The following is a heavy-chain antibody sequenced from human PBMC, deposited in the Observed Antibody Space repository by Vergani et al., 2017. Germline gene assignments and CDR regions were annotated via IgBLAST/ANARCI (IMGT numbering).Heavy chain of an antibody. V-gene: IGHV3-15*01. CDR3: ASYPRVYDFWSGFDY. J-gene: IGHJ4*02. Sequence: VQLVESGGGVVQPGRSLRLSCAASGFTFSNAWMSWVRQAPGKGLEWVGRIKSKTDGGTTDYAAPVKGRFTISRDDSKNTLYLQMNSLKTEDTAVYYCASYPRVYDFWSGFDYWGQGTLVTVSS. CDR1: GFTFSNAW. CDR2: IKSKTDGGTT. D-gene: IGHD3-3*01.